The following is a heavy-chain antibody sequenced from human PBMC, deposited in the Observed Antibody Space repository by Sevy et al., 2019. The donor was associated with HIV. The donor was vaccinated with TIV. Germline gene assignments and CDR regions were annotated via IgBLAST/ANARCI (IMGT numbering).Heavy chain of an antibody. V-gene: IGHV3-30*18. J-gene: IGHJ3*02. D-gene: IGHD4-4*01. CDR1: EFTFSTYG. Sequence: GGSLRLSCAASEFTFSTYGMHWVRQAPGKGLEWVSLISFDGINKYYLDSVKGRFTISRDNSKNTLYLQMNSLRADDTTVYYCAKGTVTGAFDIWGQGTVVTVSS. CDR3: AKGTVTGAFDI. CDR2: ISFDGINK.